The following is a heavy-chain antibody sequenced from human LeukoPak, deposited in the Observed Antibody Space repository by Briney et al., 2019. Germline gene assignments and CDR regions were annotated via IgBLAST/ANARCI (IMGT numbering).Heavy chain of an antibody. D-gene: IGHD3-3*01. V-gene: IGHV3-48*01. CDR3: ARDLVTIFGHYYYGMDV. J-gene: IGHJ6*02. CDR2: ISSSSSTI. Sequence: GGSLRLSCAASGFTFSSYAMSWVRQAPGKGLEWVSYISSSSSTIYYADSVKGRFTISRDNAKNSLYLQMNSLRAEDTAVYYCARDLVTIFGHYYYGMDVWGQGTTVTVSS. CDR1: GFTFSSYA.